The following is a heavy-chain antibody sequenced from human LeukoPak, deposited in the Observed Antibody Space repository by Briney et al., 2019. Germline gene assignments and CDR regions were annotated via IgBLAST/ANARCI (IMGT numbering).Heavy chain of an antibody. CDR1: GFTFSNYA. J-gene: IGHJ4*02. CDR3: AKRLGDPRAFDY. Sequence: GGSLRLSCAASGFTFSNYAMSWVRQAPGKGLEWVSGISGTSGTINYAAPVKGRFTISRDNSKSTLYLQMNSLRVDDMAVYYCAKRLGDPRAFDYWGQGTLVTVSS. D-gene: IGHD2-21*02. V-gene: IGHV3-23*01. CDR2: ISGTSGTI.